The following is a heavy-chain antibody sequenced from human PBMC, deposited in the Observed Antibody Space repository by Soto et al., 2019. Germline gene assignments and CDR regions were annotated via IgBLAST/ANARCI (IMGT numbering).Heavy chain of an antibody. CDR1: GGSMSRGDYY. D-gene: IGHD2-15*01. V-gene: IGHV4-30-4*01. J-gene: IGHJ1*01. CDR3: AKDAGYCSGGSCYPLGEYFQH. CDR2: IYYSGST. Sequence: SETLSLTCTVSGGSMSRGDYYWSWIRQPPGKGLECIGYIYYSGSTYYNPSLKSRVTISVDTSKNQFSLKLSSVTAADTAVYYCAKDAGYCSGGSCYPLGEYFQHWGQGTLVTVSS.